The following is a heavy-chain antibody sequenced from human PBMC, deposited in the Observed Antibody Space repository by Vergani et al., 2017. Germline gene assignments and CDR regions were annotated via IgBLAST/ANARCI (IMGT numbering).Heavy chain of an antibody. D-gene: IGHD3-3*01. J-gene: IGHJ4*02. CDR2: ISGSGDST. CDR3: ATYDCWSGFFDC. V-gene: IGHV3-23*01. CDR1: GFTFSSYA. Sequence: EVQLLESGGGLVQPGGSLRLSCAASGFTFSSYAMSWVRQAPGKGLEWVSAISGSGDSTYYADSVKGRFTSSRDNSNNTLYLQMNSLRAEDTAVYYCATYDCWSGFFDCWEGGPLVTVS.